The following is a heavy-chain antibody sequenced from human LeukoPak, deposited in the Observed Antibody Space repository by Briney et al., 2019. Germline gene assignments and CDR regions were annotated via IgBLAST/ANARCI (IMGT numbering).Heavy chain of an antibody. J-gene: IGHJ4*02. D-gene: IGHD6-19*01. V-gene: IGHV3-48*01. CDR3: AREKQWLVHGSDY. CDR2: ISSSSSTI. CDR1: GFTFSSYS. Sequence: PGGSLRLSCAASGFTFSSYSMNWVRQAPGKGLEWVSYISSSSSTIYYADSVKGRFTISRDNAKNSLYLQMNSLRAEDTAVYYCAREKQWLVHGSDYWGQGTLVTVSS.